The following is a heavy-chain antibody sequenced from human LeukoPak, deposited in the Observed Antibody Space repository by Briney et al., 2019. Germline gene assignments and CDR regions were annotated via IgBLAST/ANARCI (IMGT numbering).Heavy chain of an antibody. V-gene: IGHV3-23*01. J-gene: IGHJ6*02. D-gene: IGHD4-23*01. CDR2: ISSSSGST. CDR1: GFTFSSYA. CDR3: AKSDYGGNSGQFYGMDV. Sequence: GSLRLSCAASGFTFSSYAMSWVRQAPGKGLEWVSVISSSSGSTYYADSVKGRFTISRDNSNNTLYLQLNSLRAEDTAVYYCAKSDYGGNSGQFYGMDVWGQGTTVTVSS.